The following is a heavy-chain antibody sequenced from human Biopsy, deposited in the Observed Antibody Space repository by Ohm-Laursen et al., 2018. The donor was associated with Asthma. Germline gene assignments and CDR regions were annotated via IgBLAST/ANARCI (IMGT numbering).Heavy chain of an antibody. V-gene: IGHV3-30*07. D-gene: IGHD3-3*01. J-gene: IGHJ4*02. Sequence: SLRLSCAASGFSFSNFAIHWVRQAPGKGLEWVGVISKDASTQDYADSVKGRFTISRDNAENTLYLRMNSLRAEDTAVYYCARVSALYDFWSGYSLYDYWGQGTLVTVSS. CDR2: ISKDASTQ. CDR1: GFSFSNFA. CDR3: ARVSALYDFWSGYSLYDY.